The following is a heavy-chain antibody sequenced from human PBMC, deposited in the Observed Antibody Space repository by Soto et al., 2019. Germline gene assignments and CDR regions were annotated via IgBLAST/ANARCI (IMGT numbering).Heavy chain of an antibody. CDR3: ARAHQLPYCSSTSCYYNWFDP. J-gene: IGHJ5*02. CDR1: GGSISSGDHY. D-gene: IGHD2-2*01. CDR2: IYYSGST. Sequence: ASETLSLTCTVSGGSISSGDHYWSWIRQPPGKGLEWIGYIYYSGSTYYNPSLKSRVTILVDTSKNQFSLKLSSVTAADTAVYYCARAHQLPYCSSTSCYYNWFDPWGQGTLVTVSS. V-gene: IGHV4-30-4*01.